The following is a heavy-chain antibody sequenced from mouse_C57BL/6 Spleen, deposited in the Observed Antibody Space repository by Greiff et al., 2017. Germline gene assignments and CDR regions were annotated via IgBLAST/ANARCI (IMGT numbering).Heavy chain of an antibody. Sequence: QVQLQQSGAELVKPGASVKISCKASGYAFSSYWMNWVKQRPGKGLEWIGQIYPGDGDTNYKGKFKGKATLTADKSSSTAYMQLSSLTSEDSAVYFCARDDGSSCFDYWGQGTTLTVSS. CDR3: ARDDGSSCFDY. D-gene: IGHD1-1*01. CDR2: IYPGDGDT. CDR1: GYAFSSYW. V-gene: IGHV1-80*01. J-gene: IGHJ2*01.